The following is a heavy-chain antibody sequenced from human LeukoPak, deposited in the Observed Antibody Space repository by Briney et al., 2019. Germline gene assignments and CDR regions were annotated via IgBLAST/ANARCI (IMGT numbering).Heavy chain of an antibody. CDR1: GFTFSSYG. CDR3: AKSARSGWVYAMDV. D-gene: IGHD6-19*01. Sequence: GGSLRLSCAASGFTFSSYGIHWVRQAPGKGLEWVAVLSDGGSYKYYADAVRGRFTISSDISENTLYLQMNSLGAEDTAVYYCAKSARSGWVYAMDVWGQGTTVTVSS. CDR2: LSDGGSYK. V-gene: IGHV3-30*18. J-gene: IGHJ6*02.